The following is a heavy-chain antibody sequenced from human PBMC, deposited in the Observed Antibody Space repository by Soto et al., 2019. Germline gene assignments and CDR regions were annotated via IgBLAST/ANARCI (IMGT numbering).Heavy chain of an antibody. J-gene: IGHJ4*02. Sequence: QVQLQESGPGLVKPSQTLSLTCTVSGGSISSGDYYWSWIRQPPGKGLEWIGYTYYSGINYYNPSLKKRVTISVDTSKNQHALKLSSVTAADAAVDYCARDPTHGSTPDYWGQGTLVTVSS. D-gene: IGHD2-15*01. V-gene: IGHV4-30-4*01. CDR1: GGSISSGDYY. CDR2: TYYSGIN. CDR3: ARDPTHGSTPDY.